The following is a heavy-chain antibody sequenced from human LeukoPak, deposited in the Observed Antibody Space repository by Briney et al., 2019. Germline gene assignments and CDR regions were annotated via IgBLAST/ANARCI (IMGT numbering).Heavy chain of an antibody. V-gene: IGHV3-23*01. CDR2: ISGRTGST. CDR1: GFTFSTNA. J-gene: IGHJ4*02. Sequence: GGSLRLSSAASGFTFSTNAMSWVRQAPGKGLEWVSAISGRTGSTYYADSVKGRFTISRDNSKNTLYLQMDTLRAEDTAVYYCAKCGSSGCHLIDYWGQGTLVTVSS. CDR3: AKCGSSGCHLIDY. D-gene: IGHD5-12*01.